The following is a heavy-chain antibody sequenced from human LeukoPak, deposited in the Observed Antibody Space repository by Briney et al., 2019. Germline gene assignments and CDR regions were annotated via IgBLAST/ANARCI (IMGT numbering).Heavy chain of an antibody. Sequence: GGSPRLSCAASGFTFSSYSMNWVRQAPGKGLEWVSSISSSSSYIYYADSVKGRFTISRDNSKNSLYLQMNSLRAEDTAVSYCARGLVPAVVYGKWFDPWGQGTLVTVSS. CDR3: ARGLVPAVVYGKWFDP. V-gene: IGHV3-21*04. J-gene: IGHJ5*02. CDR1: GFTFSSYS. CDR2: ISSSSSYI. D-gene: IGHD2-2*01.